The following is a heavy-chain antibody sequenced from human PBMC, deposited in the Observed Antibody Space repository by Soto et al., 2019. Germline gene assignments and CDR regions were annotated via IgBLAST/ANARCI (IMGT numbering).Heavy chain of an antibody. CDR2: IYYTGIT. Sequence: TLSLTCTVSGGSVSGVDYFWSWIRQSPGKGLEWIGYIYYTGITHLNPSLKSRLTMAVDTSKNEFSLKLTSVSAADTAVYFCAREERKGIISWFDPWGQGTPVTVSS. CDR1: GGSVSGVDYF. J-gene: IGHJ5*02. CDR3: AREERKGIISWFDP. V-gene: IGHV4-30-4*01. D-gene: IGHD2-21*01.